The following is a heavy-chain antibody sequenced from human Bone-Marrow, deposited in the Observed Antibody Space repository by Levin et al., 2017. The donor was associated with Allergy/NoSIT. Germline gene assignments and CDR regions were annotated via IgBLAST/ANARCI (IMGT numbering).Heavy chain of an antibody. CDR2: IYYSGGT. CDR1: GGSISSHDYY. Sequence: SQTLSLTCSVSGGSISSHDYYWSWIRQSPGKGLEWIGFIYYSGGTNYNPSLKSRVTISVDTFKNQFSLQLRSVTAADTAIYYCARGSPHGRGSPFDFWGQGILVPVSS. D-gene: IGHD5-12*01. CDR3: ARGSPHGRGSPFDF. J-gene: IGHJ4*02. V-gene: IGHV4-30-4*01.